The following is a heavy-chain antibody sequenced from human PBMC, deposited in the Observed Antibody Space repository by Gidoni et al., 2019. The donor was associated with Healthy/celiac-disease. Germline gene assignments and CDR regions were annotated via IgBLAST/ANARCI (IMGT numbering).Heavy chain of an antibody. CDR3: ARGLLLWFGESLGHYFDY. CDR2: IDPSDSYT. Sequence: EVQLVQSGAEVKKPGESLRISCKGSGYSFTSYWLSWVRQMPGKGLEWMGRIDPSDSYTNYSPSFQGHVTISADKSISTAYLQWSSLKASDTAMYYCARGLLLWFGESLGHYFDYWGQGTLVTVSS. J-gene: IGHJ4*02. V-gene: IGHV5-10-1*03. CDR1: GYSFTSYW. D-gene: IGHD3-10*01.